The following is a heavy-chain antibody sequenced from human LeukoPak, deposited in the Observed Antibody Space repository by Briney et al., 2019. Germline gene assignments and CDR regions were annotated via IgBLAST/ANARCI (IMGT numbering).Heavy chain of an antibody. V-gene: IGHV5-51*01. J-gene: IGHJ4*02. CDR2: IYPDDSNT. CDR3: ALQPGYCSSASCSHFDF. CDR1: GGTFSSYA. Sequence: KVSCKASGGTFSSYAISWVRQAPGQGLEWMGIIYPDDSNTRYSPSFQGQVTISVDKSFSTAYLQWNSLKASDTAMYYCALQPGYCSSASCSHFDFWGQGTLVTVSS. D-gene: IGHD2-2*01.